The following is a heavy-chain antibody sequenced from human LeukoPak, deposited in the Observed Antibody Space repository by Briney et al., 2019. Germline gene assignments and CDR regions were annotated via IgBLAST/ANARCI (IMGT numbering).Heavy chain of an antibody. Sequence: PGGSLRLSCAASGFTFSGYDINWVRQAPGRGLEWVSGISGSGGSTNYADSVKGRFTISRDNSKNTLYLQMNSLSAEDTAVYFCARGGGSYYFYYFDYWGQGTLVTVSS. V-gene: IGHV3-23*01. CDR3: ARGGGSYYFYYFDY. D-gene: IGHD1-26*01. CDR1: GFTFSGYD. CDR2: ISGSGGST. J-gene: IGHJ4*02.